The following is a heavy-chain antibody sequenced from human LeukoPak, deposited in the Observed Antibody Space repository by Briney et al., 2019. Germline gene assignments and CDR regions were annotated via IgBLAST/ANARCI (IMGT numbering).Heavy chain of an antibody. CDR2: IWYDGSNK. J-gene: IGHJ4*02. V-gene: IGHV3-33*01. CDR3: ARDAGPSRSWYYFDY. Sequence: GGSLRLSCAASGFTFSSYGMPWVRQAPGKGLEWVAVIWYDGSNKYYADSVKGRFTISRDNSKNTLYLQMNSLRAEDTAVYYCARDAGPSRSWYYFDYWGQGTLVTVSS. D-gene: IGHD1-1*01. CDR1: GFTFSSYG.